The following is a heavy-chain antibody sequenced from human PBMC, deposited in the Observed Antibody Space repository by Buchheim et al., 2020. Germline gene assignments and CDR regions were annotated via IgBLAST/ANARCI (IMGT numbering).Heavy chain of an antibody. J-gene: IGHJ4*02. CDR3: ARDRGAHDYGPIDF. D-gene: IGHD4-17*01. V-gene: IGHV4-31*03. CDR2: IHYTGLA. CDR1: GVSISSGPFY. Sequence: QVQLQESGPGLVKPSQTLSLTCTVSGVSISSGPFYWTWIRQQPGKGLEWIGYIHYTGLAYSSPSLSSRLSMSVDTSQNQFSLTLTAVTAADTAIDYCARDRGAHDYGPIDFWGQGAL.